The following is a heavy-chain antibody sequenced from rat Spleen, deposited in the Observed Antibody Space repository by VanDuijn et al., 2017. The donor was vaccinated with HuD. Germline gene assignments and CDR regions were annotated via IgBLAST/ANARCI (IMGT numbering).Heavy chain of an antibody. J-gene: IGHJ2*01. D-gene: IGHD1-12*01. CDR3: VRANRESYAHFDY. V-gene: IGHV2-43*01. CDR1: GFSLTNYH. CDR2: IWTGGST. Sequence: QVQLKESGPGLVQPSQTLSLTCTVSGFSLTNYHVRWVRQPPGKGLEWMGVIWTGGSTAFNSSFNSRLSVSRDISKSQVFLRMNSLQTEDTATYYCVRANRESYAHFDYWGQGVVVTVSS.